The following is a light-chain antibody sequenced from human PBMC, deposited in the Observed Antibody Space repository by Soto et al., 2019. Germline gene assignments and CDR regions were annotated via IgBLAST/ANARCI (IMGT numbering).Light chain of an antibody. Sequence: DIQMTQSPSTLSASVGDRVTITCRASQSISSWLAWYQQKPGKAPKLLIYKASSLESGVPSRFSGSGSGTEFNLTISSLQPDDFATYYCQQYNSYPYTFGQGTQLEL. CDR3: QQYNSYPYT. CDR2: KAS. CDR1: QSISSW. V-gene: IGKV1-5*03. J-gene: IGKJ2*01.